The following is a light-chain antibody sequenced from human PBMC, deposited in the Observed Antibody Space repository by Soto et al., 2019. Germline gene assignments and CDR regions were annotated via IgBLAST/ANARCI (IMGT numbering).Light chain of an antibody. CDR2: EVS. J-gene: IGLJ1*01. CDR1: SSDVGGYNY. V-gene: IGLV2-14*01. CDR3: CSSTTSSTLV. Sequence: QSALTQPASVSGSPGQSITISCTGTSSDVGGYNYVSWYQQHPGKAPKLMIYEVSNRPSGVSSRFSGSKSGSTASLTISGLQAEDEGDYYCCSSTTSSTLVFGTGTKLTVL.